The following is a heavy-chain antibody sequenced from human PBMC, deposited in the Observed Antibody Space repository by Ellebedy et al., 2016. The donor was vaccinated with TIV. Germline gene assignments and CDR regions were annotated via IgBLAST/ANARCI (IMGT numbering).Heavy chain of an antibody. Sequence: GESLKISXAASGFTFSSYSMNWVRQAPGKGLEWVSSISGSGDNTYYADSVKGRFTISRDNSKNTLYLQMNTLRAEDTAVFYCAKDRSVYRLFDSWGQGTLVTVSS. CDR3: AKDRSVYRLFDS. CDR2: ISGSGDNT. D-gene: IGHD5/OR15-5a*01. J-gene: IGHJ4*02. CDR1: GFTFSSYS. V-gene: IGHV3-23*01.